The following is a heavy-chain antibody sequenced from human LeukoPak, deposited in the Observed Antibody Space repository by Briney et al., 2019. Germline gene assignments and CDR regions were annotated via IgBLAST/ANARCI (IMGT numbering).Heavy chain of an antibody. CDR2: IYHSGST. CDR1: GDTVNTRRYY. D-gene: IGHD3-16*02. V-gene: IGHV4-39*01. Sequence: SSETLSLTCPVSGDTVNTRRYYWGWIRQPPGQGLEWIGSIYHSGSTHYEPSLRSRVTISIDTSRNQFPLNLTSVTTADTALYFCARRDIVKGGFDYWGQGTLVTVSS. CDR3: ARRDIVKGGFDY. J-gene: IGHJ4*02.